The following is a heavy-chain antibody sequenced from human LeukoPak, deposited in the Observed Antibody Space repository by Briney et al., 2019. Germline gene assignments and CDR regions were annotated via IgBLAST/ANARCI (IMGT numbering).Heavy chain of an antibody. Sequence: ASVKVSCKASGYTFTSYDINWVRQATGQGLEWMGWMNPNSGNTGYAQQFQGRVTMTRNTSISTAYMELSSLRSEDTAMYYCARVLRFLREGAVDPWGQGTLVTVSS. CDR1: GYTFTSYD. V-gene: IGHV1-8*01. D-gene: IGHD3-3*01. J-gene: IGHJ5*02. CDR3: ARVLRFLREGAVDP. CDR2: MNPNSGNT.